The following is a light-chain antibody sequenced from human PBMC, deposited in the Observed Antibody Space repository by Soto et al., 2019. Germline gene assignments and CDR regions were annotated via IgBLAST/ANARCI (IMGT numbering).Light chain of an antibody. J-gene: IGLJ1*01. Sequence: QSVLTQPASVSGSPGQSVTISCTGTSSDVGAYNYVSWYQQHPGKAPKLMIFEVSSRPSGVSYRFSGSKSGNTASLTISGLQAEDEADYYCSSYTSSSTLYAFGSGTKVTVL. CDR1: SSDVGAYNY. V-gene: IGLV2-14*01. CDR3: SSYTSSSTLYA. CDR2: EVS.